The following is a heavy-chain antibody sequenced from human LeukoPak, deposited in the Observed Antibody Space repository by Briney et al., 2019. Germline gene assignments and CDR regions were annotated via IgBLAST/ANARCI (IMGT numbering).Heavy chain of an antibody. D-gene: IGHD3-22*01. CDR1: GGSISSYY. CDR3: ARSFDGSSYYFYY. J-gene: IGHJ4*02. V-gene: IGHV4-59*01. Sequence: PSETLSLTCTVSGGSISSYYWSWIRQPPGKGLEWIGYIYYSGTTNYNPPLKSRVTISVDTSKNQFSLKLNSVTAADTAMYYCARSFDGSSYYFYYWGQGTLVTVSS. CDR2: IYYSGTT.